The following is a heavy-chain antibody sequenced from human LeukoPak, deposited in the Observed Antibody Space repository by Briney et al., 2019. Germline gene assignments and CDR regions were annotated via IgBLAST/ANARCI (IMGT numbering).Heavy chain of an antibody. CDR2: ISGSGGST. J-gene: IGHJ1*01. CDR3: AKEYSSSWPIEEYFQH. Sequence: AGGSLRLSCAASGFTFSSYAMSWVRQAPGKGLEWVSAISGSGGSTYYADSVKGRFTISRDNSKNTLYLQMNSLRAEDTAVYYCAKEYSSSWPIEEYFQHWGQGTLVTVSS. V-gene: IGHV3-23*01. D-gene: IGHD6-13*01. CDR1: GFTFSSYA.